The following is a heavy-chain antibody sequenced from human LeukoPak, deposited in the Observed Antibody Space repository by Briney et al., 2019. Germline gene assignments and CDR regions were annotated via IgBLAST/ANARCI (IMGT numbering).Heavy chain of an antibody. V-gene: IGHV5-51*01. Sequence: GESLMISCKVSGYSSTTYWIAWVRQMSGRGVEWMVVIHPGDSDTRYNPSFQGRVTISVDKSTTTAYLQYNSLGPSDTAIYYCATHPIRDGFGNAFDIWGQGTLVTVSS. CDR3: ATHPIRDGFGNAFDI. J-gene: IGHJ3*02. D-gene: IGHD5-24*01. CDR2: IHPGDSDT. CDR1: GYSSTTYW.